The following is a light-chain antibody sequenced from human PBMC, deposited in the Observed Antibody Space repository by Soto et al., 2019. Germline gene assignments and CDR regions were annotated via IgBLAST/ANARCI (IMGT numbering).Light chain of an antibody. CDR1: SSNIGAGYD. CDR3: QSYDSGLSGYVV. CDR2: ANS. J-gene: IGLJ2*01. V-gene: IGLV1-40*01. Sequence: QSVLTQPPSMSGAPGQRVTISCTGGSSNIGAGYDVHWYQQLPGTAPKLLIYANSNRPSGVPDRFSGAKSGTSASLAITGLLAEDEADYWCQSYDSGLSGYVVFGGGTKLTVL.